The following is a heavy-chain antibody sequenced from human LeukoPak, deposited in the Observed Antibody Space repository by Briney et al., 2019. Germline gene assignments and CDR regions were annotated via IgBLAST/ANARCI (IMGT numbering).Heavy chain of an antibody. V-gene: IGHV3-7*01. D-gene: IGHD6-25*01. J-gene: IGHJ4*02. CDR2: IKEDGSEK. CDR1: GFTFSNYW. CDR3: ASGRRLGY. Sequence: GGSLRLSCAASGFTFSNYWMSWVRQASGKGLEWVANIKEDGSEKYYVDSVKGRFTISRDNAKNSLYLQMNSLRAEDTAIYHCASGRRLGYWGQGTLVTVSS.